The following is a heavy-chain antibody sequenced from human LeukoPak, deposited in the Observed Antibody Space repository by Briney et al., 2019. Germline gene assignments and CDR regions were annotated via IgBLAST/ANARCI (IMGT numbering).Heavy chain of an antibody. Sequence: PSETLSLTCSVSDGSIRTHYWSWIRQSPGQGLEWIGNIYYRGDINYNPSLKSRVIISIDTSKNQFSLKVTSLTAADTAVYYCATNKDWAEADWGQGTLVIVSS. CDR1: DGSIRTHY. J-gene: IGHJ4*02. CDR3: ATNKDWAEAD. D-gene: IGHD3/OR15-3a*01. CDR2: IYYRGDI. V-gene: IGHV4-59*11.